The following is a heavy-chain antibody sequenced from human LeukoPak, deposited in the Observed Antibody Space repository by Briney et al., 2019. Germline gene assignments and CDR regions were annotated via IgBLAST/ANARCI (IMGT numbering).Heavy chain of an antibody. CDR3: ARASRYYDILTGYYRSYYYYGMDV. D-gene: IGHD3-9*01. CDR1: GGTSSSYA. CDR2: IIPIFGTA. Sequence: SVKVSCKASGGTSSSYAISWVRQAPGQGLEWMGGIIPIFGTANYAQKFQGRVTITADESTSTAYMELSSLRSEDTAVYYCARASRYYDILTGYYRSYYYYGMDVWGKGTTVTVSS. J-gene: IGHJ6*04. V-gene: IGHV1-69*13.